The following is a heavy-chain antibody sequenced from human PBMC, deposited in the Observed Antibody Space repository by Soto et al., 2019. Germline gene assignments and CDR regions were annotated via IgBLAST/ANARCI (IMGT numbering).Heavy chain of an antibody. J-gene: IGHJ4*02. Sequence: QITLKESGPTLVKPTQTLTLTCTFSGFSLSTSGVGVGWIRQPPGNALEWLALIYWDDDKRYSPSLKSRLTITKDTSKNRGVLKMTNLDPGGMASEYCAHGYSPFDMKWKDWFQGTLVTVFS. V-gene: IGHV2-5*02. CDR2: IYWDDDK. CDR1: GFSLSTSGVG. CDR3: AHGYSPFDMKWKD. D-gene: IGHD2-15*01.